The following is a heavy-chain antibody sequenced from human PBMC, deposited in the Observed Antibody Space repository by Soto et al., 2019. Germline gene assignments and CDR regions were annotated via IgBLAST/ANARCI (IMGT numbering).Heavy chain of an antibody. V-gene: IGHV2-5*02. CDR3: AHVPVSGHLLYSYSYHMGV. CDR2: IYWDDDK. D-gene: IGHD3-16*01. CDR1: GFSLTTRGVG. J-gene: IGHJ6*03. Sequence: QITLKESGPTLVKPTQTLTLTCTFSGFSLTTRGVGVGWIRQPPGKALEWLALIYWDDDKRNSPSRKSGLTIAKNTSKNPVVLTFPTLAPVDTPTYCWAHVPVSGHLLYSYSYHMGVW.